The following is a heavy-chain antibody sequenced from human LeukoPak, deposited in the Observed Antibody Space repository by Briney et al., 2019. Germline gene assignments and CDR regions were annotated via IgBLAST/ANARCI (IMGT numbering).Heavy chain of an antibody. J-gene: IGHJ4*02. V-gene: IGHV3-30*03. D-gene: IGHD6-13*01. CDR3: ARDKPPASWYSY. Sequence: PGGSLRLSCAASGFTFSSYGMHWVRQAPGKGLEWVAVISYDGSNKYYADSVKGRFTISRDNSKNTLYLQMNSLRAEDTAVYYCARDKPPASWYSYWGQGTLVTVSS. CDR1: GFTFSSYG. CDR2: ISYDGSNK.